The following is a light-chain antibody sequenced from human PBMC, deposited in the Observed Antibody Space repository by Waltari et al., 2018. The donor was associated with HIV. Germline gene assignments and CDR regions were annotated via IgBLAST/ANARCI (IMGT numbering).Light chain of an antibody. CDR2: GNT. Sequence: QSVLTQPPSVSGAPGQRVTISCTGSSPNIGADSDVNWYQQLPGSAPKLLIFGNTNRPSGVPDRFSGSKSGTSASLAITGLQAEDEGDYYCQSYDNTLSGGIFGGGTKLTVL. CDR1: SPNIGADSD. J-gene: IGLJ2*01. CDR3: QSYDNTLSGGI. V-gene: IGLV1-40*01.